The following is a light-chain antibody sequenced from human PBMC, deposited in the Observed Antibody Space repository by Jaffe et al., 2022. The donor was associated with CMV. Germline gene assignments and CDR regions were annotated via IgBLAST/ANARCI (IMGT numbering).Light chain of an antibody. J-gene: IGKJ1*01. CDR3: QQSYSLPRT. Sequence: DIQMTQSPSSLSASVGDRVTITCWASQRIGTYVNWYQQRPGKAPGLLIYAASNLQSGVPSRFSGTGSGTVFTLTINNLQPEDFGIYHCQQSYSLPRTFGLGTKVEI. CDR2: AAS. V-gene: IGKV1-39*01. CDR1: QRIGTY.